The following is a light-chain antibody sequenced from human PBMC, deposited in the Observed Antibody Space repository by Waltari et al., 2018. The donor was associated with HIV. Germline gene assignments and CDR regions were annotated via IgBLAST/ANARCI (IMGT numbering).Light chain of an antibody. CDR1: SSDVGGYNY. Sequence: QSALTQPPSASGSPGQSVTISCTGTSSDVGGYNYVSWYHQHPGNAPNLMIYEVSNRPSGVPDRFSGSKSGNTASLTVSGLQAEDEADYYCSSYAGSNNLLFGGGTKLTVL. V-gene: IGLV2-8*01. J-gene: IGLJ2*01. CDR3: SSYAGSNNLL. CDR2: EVS.